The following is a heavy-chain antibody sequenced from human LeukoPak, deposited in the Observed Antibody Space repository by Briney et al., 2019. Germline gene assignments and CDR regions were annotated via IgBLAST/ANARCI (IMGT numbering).Heavy chain of an antibody. Sequence: GGSLRLSCAASGFTFSSYGISRVRQAPGTGLEGVSAISGSASSTYHADSVKGRFTISRDNSKNTLYLQMNSLRADDTAVYYCAMKAVPRPRLHDAFDFWGQGTVVSVSS. D-gene: IGHD5-24*01. CDR2: ISGSASST. J-gene: IGHJ3*01. CDR3: AMKAVPRPRLHDAFDF. CDR1: GFTFSSYG. V-gene: IGHV3-23*01.